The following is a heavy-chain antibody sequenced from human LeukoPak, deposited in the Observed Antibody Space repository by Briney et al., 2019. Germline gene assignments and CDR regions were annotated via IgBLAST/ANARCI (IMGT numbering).Heavy chain of an antibody. V-gene: IGHV3-23*01. J-gene: IGHJ4*02. CDR2: ISGSGGST. D-gene: IGHD6-13*01. Sequence: PGGSLRLPCAASGFTFSSYAMSWVRQAPGKGLEWVSVISGSGGSTYCADSVKGRFTISRDNSKNTLYLQMNSLRAEDTAVYYCAKGGRGSSRWFDYWGQGGPVTVSS. CDR3: AKGGRGSSRWFDY. CDR1: GFTFSSYA.